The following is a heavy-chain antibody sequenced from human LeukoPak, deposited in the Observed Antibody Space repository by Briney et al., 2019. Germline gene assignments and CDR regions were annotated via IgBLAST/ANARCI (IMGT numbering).Heavy chain of an antibody. D-gene: IGHD5-18*01. J-gene: IGHJ4*02. V-gene: IGHV3-30*18. CDR2: ISYDGSNK. CDR3: AKQFQLWSTSSNDY. CDR1: GFTFSSYG. Sequence: GSLRLSCAASGFTFSSYGMHWVRQAPGKGLERVAVISYDGSNKYYADSVKGRFTISRDNSKNTLYLQMNSLRAEDTAVYYCAKQFQLWSTSSNDYWGQGTLVTVSS.